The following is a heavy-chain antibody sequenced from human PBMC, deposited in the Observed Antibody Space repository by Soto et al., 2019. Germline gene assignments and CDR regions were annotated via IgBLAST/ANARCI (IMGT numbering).Heavy chain of an antibody. CDR3: ARTDRTLDP. Sequence: VGSPRLSCVASGFTFSTYAITWVRQAPGKGLEWVSSISGGGGGTNYADSVKGRFTISRDNAKNSLYLQMHSLRAEDTAVYYCARTDRTLDPWGQGTLVTVS. J-gene: IGHJ5*02. D-gene: IGHD3-22*01. CDR2: ISGGGGGT. CDR1: GFTFSTYA. V-gene: IGHV3-21*06.